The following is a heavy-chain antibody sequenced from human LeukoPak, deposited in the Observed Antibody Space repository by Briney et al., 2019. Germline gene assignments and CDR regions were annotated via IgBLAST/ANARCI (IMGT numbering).Heavy chain of an antibody. J-gene: IGHJ4*02. CDR2: IYYRGNT. Sequence: PSGTLSLTCTVSGGSFTNYYWGWLRQPPGKGLEWVGSIYYRGNTFHNPSLRKRVSISIDTSKGRFSVNLNCVTVADTDVYLCTRDREHGTQDSWGQGTLLTVS. CDR1: GGSFTNYY. V-gene: IGHV4-39*07. CDR3: TRDREHGTQDS. D-gene: IGHD1-26*01.